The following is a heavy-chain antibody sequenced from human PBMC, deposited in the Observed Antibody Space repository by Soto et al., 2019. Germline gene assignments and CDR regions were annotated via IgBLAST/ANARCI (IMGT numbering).Heavy chain of an antibody. CDR1: GGTFSSSP. CDR3: ARRNTRGAFES. V-gene: IGHV1-69*15. Sequence: QVQLVQSGAEVKKPGSSVKVSCKASGGTFSSSPRSWVRLAPGQGLECMGNIVPIFGTAKYAKRFQGRVTITAGESTRTTYLELTSLRPEDTAVYYCARRNTRGAFESGGQGTMVTVS. J-gene: IGHJ3*02. CDR2: IVPIFGTA.